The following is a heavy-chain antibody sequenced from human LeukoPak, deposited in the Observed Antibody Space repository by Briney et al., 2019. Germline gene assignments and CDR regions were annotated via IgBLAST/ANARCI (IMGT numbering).Heavy chain of an antibody. J-gene: IGHJ4*02. CDR3: AKVFVRYQEADY. D-gene: IGHD1-26*01. Sequence: GGSLRLSCAASGFTFSSYAMSWVRQAPGKGLEGVSAISGSGGSTYYADSVKGRFTISRDNSKNTLYLQMNSLRAEDTAVYYCAKVFVRYQEADYWGQGTLVTVSS. CDR1: GFTFSSYA. V-gene: IGHV3-23*01. CDR2: ISGSGGST.